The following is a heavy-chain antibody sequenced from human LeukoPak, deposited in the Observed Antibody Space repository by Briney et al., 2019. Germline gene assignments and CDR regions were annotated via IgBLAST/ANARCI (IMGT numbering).Heavy chain of an antibody. V-gene: IGHV3-7*03. D-gene: IGHD4-23*01. CDR3: ARGGGHLDC. Sequence: GSLRLSCAASGFSFSSYWMSWVRQAPGKGLEWVANIRQDGSDKYYLTSVRGRFTISRDNAKNSLFLQMNSLRVEDTAVYYCARGGGHLDCWGQGTLVTVSS. CDR1: GFSFSSYW. CDR2: IRQDGSDK. J-gene: IGHJ4*02.